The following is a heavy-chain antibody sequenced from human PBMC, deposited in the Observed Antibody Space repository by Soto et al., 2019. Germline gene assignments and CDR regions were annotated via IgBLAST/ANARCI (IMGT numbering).Heavy chain of an antibody. CDR2: IIPIFGTA. CDR3: ARAGCSSTSCPPGWFDP. D-gene: IGHD2-2*01. CDR1: GGTFSSYA. V-gene: IGHV1-69*06. J-gene: IGHJ5*02. Sequence: SVKVSCKASGGTFSSYAISWVRQAPGQGLEWMGGIIPIFGTANYAQKFQGRVTITADKSTSTAYMELSSLRSEDTAVYYCARAGCSSTSCPPGWFDPWGQGTLVTVSS.